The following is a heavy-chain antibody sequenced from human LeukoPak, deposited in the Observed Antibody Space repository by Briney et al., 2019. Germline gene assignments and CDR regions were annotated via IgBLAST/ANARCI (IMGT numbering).Heavy chain of an antibody. V-gene: IGHV3-73*01. J-gene: IGHJ4*02. CDR3: TRQVLAAAGKQD. CDR2: IRSKANSYAT. D-gene: IGHD6-13*01. CDR1: GLTFSGSA. Sequence: GGSLRLSCAASGLTFSGSAMHWVRQASGKGLEWVGRIRSKANSYATPYAASVKGRFTISRDDSKNTAYLQMNSLKTEDTAVYYCTRQVLAAAGKQDWGQGTLVTVSS.